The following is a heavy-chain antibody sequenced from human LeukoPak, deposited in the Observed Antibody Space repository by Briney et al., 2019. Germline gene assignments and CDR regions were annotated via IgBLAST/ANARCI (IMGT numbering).Heavy chain of an antibody. V-gene: IGHV3-7*05. Sequence: PGGSLRLSCAASGXTFNSNWMSWVRQAPGKGLEWVANIKQDGSEKYYVDSVKGRFTISRDNAKNSLYLQMNSLRAEDTAVYYCAKDWYSSGWYGGLYYYYGMDVWGQGTTVTVSS. CDR1: GXTFNSNW. CDR3: AKDWYSSGWYGGLYYYYGMDV. D-gene: IGHD6-19*01. CDR2: IKQDGSEK. J-gene: IGHJ6*02.